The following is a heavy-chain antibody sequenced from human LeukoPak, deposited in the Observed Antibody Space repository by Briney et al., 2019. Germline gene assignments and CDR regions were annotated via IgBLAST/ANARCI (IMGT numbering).Heavy chain of an antibody. D-gene: IGHD3-3*01. CDR3: ATDRGWRTSGYYLYYFEY. CDR2: IKHDGSEK. Sequence: GGSLRLSCAASGFIFTNYFMSWVRQAPGKGLEWVASIKHDGSEKYYVDSVRGRFAISRDNTMNSLYLQMSSLRAEDTAVYYCATDRGWRTSGYYLYYFEYWGQGTLVTYSP. V-gene: IGHV3-7*01. CDR1: GFIFTNYF. J-gene: IGHJ4*02.